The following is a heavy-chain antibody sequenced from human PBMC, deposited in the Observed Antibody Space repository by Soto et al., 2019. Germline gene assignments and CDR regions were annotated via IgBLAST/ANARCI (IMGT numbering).Heavy chain of an antibody. V-gene: IGHV1-18*01. J-gene: IGHJ5*02. Sequence: QVRLVHSETEVKKPGASVNVSCKASGYTFTSYPISWVRQAPGQGLEWMCWISANNGNTEFAQKSQDRLTMIADTPTSTAYLELRNLIPDDTAVYYCKRSIPCCEPWGQVTLVAV. CDR1: GYTFTSYP. CDR3: KRSIPCCEP. CDR2: ISANNGNT.